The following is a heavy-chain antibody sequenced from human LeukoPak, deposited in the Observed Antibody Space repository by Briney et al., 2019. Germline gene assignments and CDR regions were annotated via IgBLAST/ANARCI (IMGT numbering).Heavy chain of an antibody. Sequence: SETLSLTCTVSGGSIRSNSYYWSWIRQPPGKGLEWIGYIYYSGSTNYNPSLKSRVTISVDTSKNQFSLKLSSVTAADTAVYYCARDREGPSCSGGSCYSSGNWFDPWGQGTLVTVSS. V-gene: IGHV4-61*01. CDR2: IYYSGST. J-gene: IGHJ5*02. CDR3: ARDREGPSCSGGSCYSSGNWFDP. CDR1: GGSIRSNSYY. D-gene: IGHD2-15*01.